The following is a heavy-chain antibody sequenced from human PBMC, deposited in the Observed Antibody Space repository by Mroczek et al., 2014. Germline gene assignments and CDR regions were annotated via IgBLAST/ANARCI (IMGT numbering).Heavy chain of an antibody. Sequence: QVQLQESGPGLVKPSETLSLTCTVSGGSISSYYWSWIRQPPGKGLEWIGYIYYSGSTNYNPSLKSRVTISVDTSKNQFSLKLSSVTAADTAVYYCASQLHKTVAGTPAWTNWFDPWGQGTLVTVSS. CDR2: IYYSGST. D-gene: IGHD6-19*01. V-gene: IGHV4-59*01. CDR3: ASQLHKTVAGTPAWTNWFDP. CDR1: GGSISSYY. J-gene: IGHJ5*02.